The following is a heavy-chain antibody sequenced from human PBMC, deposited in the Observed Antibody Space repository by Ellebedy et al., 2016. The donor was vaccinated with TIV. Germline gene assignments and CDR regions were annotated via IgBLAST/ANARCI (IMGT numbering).Heavy chain of an antibody. J-gene: IGHJ5*02. CDR1: GYSISSGGYS. V-gene: IGHV4-30-2*03. CDR3: ARRPVVIGNWFDP. Sequence: SETLSLTCTVSGYSISSGGYSWSWIRQPPGKGLEWIGYIYHSGSTYYNPSLKSRVTISVDTSKNQFSLKLNSVTAADTAVYYCARRPVVIGNWFDPWGQGTLVTVSS. D-gene: IGHD3-22*01. CDR2: IYHSGST.